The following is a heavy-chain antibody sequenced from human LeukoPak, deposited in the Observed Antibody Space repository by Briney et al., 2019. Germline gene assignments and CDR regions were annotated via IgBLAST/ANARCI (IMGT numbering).Heavy chain of an antibody. CDR3: AREVFTPSYNYYYMDV. CDR2: ISSGGFT. Sequence: GGSLRLSCAASGFTVNNNYMSWVRQPPGKGPEWVSVISSGGFTSHADSVRGRFTISRDNSKNTVYLHMNSLRGEDTAVYYCAREVFTPSYNYYYMDVWGKGTMVIVSS. CDR1: GFTVNNNY. J-gene: IGHJ6*03. D-gene: IGHD2-2*02. V-gene: IGHV3-53*01.